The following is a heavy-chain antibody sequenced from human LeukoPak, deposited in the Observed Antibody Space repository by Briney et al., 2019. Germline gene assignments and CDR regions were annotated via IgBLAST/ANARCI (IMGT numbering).Heavy chain of an antibody. CDR1: GYSFTSYW. CDR3: IKDSCSSTSCECDY. Sequence: GESLKISCKGSGYSFTSYWIGWVRQMPGKGLEWMGIIYPGDSDTRYSPSFQGQVTISVDKSISTAYLQWSSLKASDTAMYYCIKDSCSSTSCECDYWGQGTLVTVSS. V-gene: IGHV5-51*01. D-gene: IGHD2-2*01. J-gene: IGHJ4*02. CDR2: IYPGDSDT.